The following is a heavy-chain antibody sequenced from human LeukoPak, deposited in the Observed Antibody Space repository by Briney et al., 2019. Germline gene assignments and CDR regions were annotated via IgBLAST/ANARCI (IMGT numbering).Heavy chain of an antibody. CDR2: IYHSGST. J-gene: IGHJ4*02. CDR1: GYSISSGYY. V-gene: IGHV4-38-2*02. D-gene: IGHD3-22*01. Sequence: SETLSLTCTVSGYSISSGYYWGWIRQPPGKGLEWIGSIYHSGSTYYNPSLKSRVTISVDTSKNQFSLKLSSVTAADTAVYYCARSPYPYYYDSSGYYEGPEYFDYWGQGTLVTVSS. CDR3: ARSPYPYYYDSSGYYEGPEYFDY.